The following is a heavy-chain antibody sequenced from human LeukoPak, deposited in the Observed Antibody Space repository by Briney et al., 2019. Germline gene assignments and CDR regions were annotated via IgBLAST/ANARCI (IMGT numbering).Heavy chain of an antibody. Sequence: GGSLRLSCAAYGFTFSSYSMNWVRQAPGKGLEWVSSTSSSSSYIYYADSVKGRFTISRDNAKNSLYLQMNSLRAEDTAVYYCARDRGQRLVLRYFDYWGQGTLVTVSS. CDR3: ARDRGQRLVLRYFDY. D-gene: IGHD6-13*01. CDR1: GFTFSSYS. V-gene: IGHV3-21*01. CDR2: TSSSSSYI. J-gene: IGHJ4*02.